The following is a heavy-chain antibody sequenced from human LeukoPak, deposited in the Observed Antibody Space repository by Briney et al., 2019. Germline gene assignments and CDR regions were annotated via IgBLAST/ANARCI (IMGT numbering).Heavy chain of an antibody. J-gene: IGHJ1*01. CDR1: GGSISSGGYY. Sequence: SGTLSLTCTVSGGSISSGGYYWSWIRQHPGKGLEWIGYIYYSGSTYYNPSLKSRVTISVDTSKNQFSLKLSSVTAADTAVYYCARESLYYDSSGYGFQHWGQGTLVTVSS. D-gene: IGHD3-22*01. CDR2: IYYSGST. CDR3: ARESLYYDSSGYGFQH. V-gene: IGHV4-31*03.